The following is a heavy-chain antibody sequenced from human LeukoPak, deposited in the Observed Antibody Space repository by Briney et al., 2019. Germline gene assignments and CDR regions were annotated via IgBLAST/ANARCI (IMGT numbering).Heavy chain of an antibody. J-gene: IGHJ4*02. Sequence: GRSLRLSCAASGFTFSSYGMHWVRQAPGKGLEWVAVIWYDGSNKYYADSVKGRFTISRDNSKNTVYLQMDSLRVEDTAVYYCGKTTTGYSSGRYPGWPVDYWGQGTLVTVSS. V-gene: IGHV3-33*06. CDR1: GFTFSSYG. D-gene: IGHD6-19*01. CDR3: GKTTTGYSSGRYPGWPVDY. CDR2: IWYDGSNK.